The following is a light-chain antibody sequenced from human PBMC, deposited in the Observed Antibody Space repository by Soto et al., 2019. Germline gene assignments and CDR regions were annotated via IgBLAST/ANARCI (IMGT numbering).Light chain of an antibody. J-gene: IGKJ1*01. CDR2: GAS. CDR3: QQYNNWPRT. Sequence: VMTRAPGTLSVYPGERATLSCRASQTINNNVAWYQLKDGQVPRLLIYGASTRAADVPARFSGGGSGTEFTLTISSLQSEDFAVYYCQQYNNWPRTFGQGTKVAI. V-gene: IGKV3-15*01. CDR1: QTINNN.